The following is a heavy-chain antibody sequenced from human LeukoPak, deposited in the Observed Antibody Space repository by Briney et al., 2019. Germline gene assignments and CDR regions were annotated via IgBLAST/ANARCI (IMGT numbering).Heavy chain of an antibody. V-gene: IGHV1-69*04. Sequence: SVKVSCKASGGTFSSYAISWVRQAPGQGLEWMGRIIPILGIANYAQKFQGRVTITADKSTSTAYMELSSLRSEDTAVYYCARDFSWTGDYYYYGMDVWGQGTSVTVSS. J-gene: IGHJ6*02. CDR1: GGTFSSYA. CDR3: ARDFSWTGDYYYYGMDV. D-gene: IGHD3/OR15-3a*01. CDR2: IIPILGIA.